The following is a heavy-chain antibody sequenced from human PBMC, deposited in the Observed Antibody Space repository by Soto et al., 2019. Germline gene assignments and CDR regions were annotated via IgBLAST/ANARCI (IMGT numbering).Heavy chain of an antibody. CDR1: GASISSSSYY. J-gene: IGHJ5*02. Sequence: QLQESGPGLVKPSETLSLTCTVSGASISSSSYYWGWIRQPPGKGLEWIGSIYFSGSTYYNPSLTSRVTISVDTSKDQFSLKLSSVTAADTAVYYCASAYHFWSGQTPFDPWGQGTLVTVSS. CDR2: IYFSGST. CDR3: ASAYHFWSGQTPFDP. V-gene: IGHV4-39*01. D-gene: IGHD3-3*01.